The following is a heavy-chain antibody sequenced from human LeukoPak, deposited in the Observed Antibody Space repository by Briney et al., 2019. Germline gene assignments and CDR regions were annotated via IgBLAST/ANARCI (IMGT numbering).Heavy chain of an antibody. D-gene: IGHD3-22*01. V-gene: IGHV1-8*01. CDR2: MNPNRGNT. Sequence: GASVKVSCKASGYTFTSYDINWVGQATGQGLEWMGWMNPNRGNTDYAQKCQGRVTMTRNTSISTAYMELSSLRSEDTAVYYFARGGRAVYYYDSSGYYPYWGQGTLVTVSS. J-gene: IGHJ4*02. CDR1: GYTFTSYD. CDR3: ARGGRAVYYYDSSGYYPY.